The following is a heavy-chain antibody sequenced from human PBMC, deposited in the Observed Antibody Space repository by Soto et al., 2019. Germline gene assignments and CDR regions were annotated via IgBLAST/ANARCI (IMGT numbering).Heavy chain of an antibody. Sequence: GGSLRLSCAASGFTFSSYAMSWVRQAPGKGLEWVSAISGSGGSTYYADSVKGRFTISRDNSKNTLYLQMNSLRAEDTAVYYCAKAMVRGVIITTAGPWGYWGQGTLVTVSS. CDR1: GFTFSSYA. CDR3: AKAMVRGVIITTAGPWGY. V-gene: IGHV3-23*01. J-gene: IGHJ4*02. D-gene: IGHD3-10*01. CDR2: ISGSGGST.